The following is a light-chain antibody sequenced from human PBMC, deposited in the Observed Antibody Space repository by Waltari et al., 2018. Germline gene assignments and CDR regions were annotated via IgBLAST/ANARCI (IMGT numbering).Light chain of an antibody. J-gene: IGKJ5*01. V-gene: IGKV3-20*01. CDR1: QSVSSSY. CDR3: QQYGSSPPIT. CDR2: GAS. Sequence: EIVLTQSPGTLSLSPGERATLSCRASQSVSSSYLAWYQQKPGQAPRPLSYGASSRATGIPDRFSGSGSGTDFTLTISRLEPEDFAVYYCQQYGSSPPITFGQGTRLEIK.